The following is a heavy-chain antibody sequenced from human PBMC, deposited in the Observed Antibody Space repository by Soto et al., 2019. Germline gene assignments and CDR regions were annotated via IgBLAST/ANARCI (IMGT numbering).Heavy chain of an antibody. J-gene: IGHJ5*02. CDR1: GAPLSSGGYF. V-gene: IGHV4-61*03. CDR2: IYYSGGT. CDR3: TREQSDDNYFDP. Sequence: PSETLSLTCTVSGAPLSSGGYFWTWIRQPPGRGLEWLGYIYYSGGTNYNPSLKSRVIISLDKSRNHFSLRLRSVTAADTAVYYCTREQSDDNYFDPWGQGTLVTVSS. D-gene: IGHD6-19*01.